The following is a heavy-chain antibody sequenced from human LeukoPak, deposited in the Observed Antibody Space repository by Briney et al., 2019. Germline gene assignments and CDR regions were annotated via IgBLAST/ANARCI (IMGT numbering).Heavy chain of an antibody. CDR1: GFTFSSYW. CDR2: INSDGSST. J-gene: IGHJ4*02. CDR3: ASLPYYYDSSGYPTFDY. D-gene: IGHD3-22*01. V-gene: IGHV3-74*01. Sequence: GGSLRLSCAASGFTFSSYWMHWVRQAPGKGLVWVSRINSDGSSTSYADSVKGRFTISRDNAKNTLYLQMNSLRAEDTAVYYCASLPYYYDSSGYPTFDYWGQGTLVTVSS.